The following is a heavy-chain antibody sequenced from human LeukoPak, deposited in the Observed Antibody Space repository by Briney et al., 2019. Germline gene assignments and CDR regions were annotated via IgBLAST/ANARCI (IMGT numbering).Heavy chain of an antibody. Sequence: SVPVSCKGSGCTFTGYLMHWVRPLPGQGLARVGWINPNNGDTNYAQKFPDSGSMTRDTSISTSYMQLSRLRSDDTAVYYCAETARDIGSQGTMVTASS. CDR2: INPNNGDT. V-gene: IGHV1-2*02. CDR3: AETARDI. CDR1: GCTFTGYL. J-gene: IGHJ3*02. D-gene: IGHD5-18*01.